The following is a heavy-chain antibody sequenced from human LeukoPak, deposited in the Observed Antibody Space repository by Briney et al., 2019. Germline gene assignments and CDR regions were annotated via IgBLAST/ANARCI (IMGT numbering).Heavy chain of an antibody. CDR1: GYAFTSYD. V-gene: IGHV1-8*01. J-gene: IGHJ6*03. Sequence: ASVRVSCKAPGYAFTSYDINWVRQAPGQGLEWMGWMNPNSGNTGYAQKFQGRVTMTRNTSISTAYMELSSLRSEDTAVYYCARDGKWFGELSYYYYMDVWGKGTTVTVSS. CDR2: MNPNSGNT. D-gene: IGHD3-10*01. CDR3: ARDGKWFGELSYYYYMDV.